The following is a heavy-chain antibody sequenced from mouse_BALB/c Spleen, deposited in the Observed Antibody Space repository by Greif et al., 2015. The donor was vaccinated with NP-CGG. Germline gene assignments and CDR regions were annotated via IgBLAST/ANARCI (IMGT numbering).Heavy chain of an antibody. J-gene: IGHJ2*01. V-gene: IGHV1-63*02. CDR1: GYTFTNYW. Sequence: QVHVKQSGAELVRPGTSVKISCKASGYTFTNYWLGWVKQRPGHGLEWIGDIYPGGGYTNYNEKFKGKATLTADTSSSTAYMQLSSLTSEDSAVYFCARYDGPYYWGQGTTLTVSS. CDR3: ARYDGPYY. D-gene: IGHD2-3*01. CDR2: IYPGGGYT.